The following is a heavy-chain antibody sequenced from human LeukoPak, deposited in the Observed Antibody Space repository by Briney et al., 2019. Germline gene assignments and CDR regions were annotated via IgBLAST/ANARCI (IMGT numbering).Heavy chain of an antibody. J-gene: IGHJ4*02. CDR2: ISSSGSTI. D-gene: IGHD3-22*01. CDR1: GFTFSSYE. V-gene: IGHV3-48*03. Sequence: PGGSLRLSCAASGFTFSSYEMNWVRQAPGKGLEWVSYISSSGSTIYYADSVKGRFTISRDNAKNSLYLQMNSLRAEDTAVYYCARDLGSSGYLVYWGQGTLVTVSS. CDR3: ARDLGSSGYLVY.